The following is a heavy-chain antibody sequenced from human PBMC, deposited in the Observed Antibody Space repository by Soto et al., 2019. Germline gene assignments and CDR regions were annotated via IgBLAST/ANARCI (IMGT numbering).Heavy chain of an antibody. J-gene: IGHJ4*02. D-gene: IGHD6-13*01. Sequence: ASVKVSCKASGYTFTGYYMHWLRQAPGQGLEWMGWINPNSGGTNYAQKFQGWVAMTRDTSISTAYMELSRLRSDDTAVYYCARGRSSSIDYWGQGTLVTVSS. CDR2: INPNSGGT. CDR1: GYTFTGYY. V-gene: IGHV1-2*04. CDR3: ARGRSSSIDY.